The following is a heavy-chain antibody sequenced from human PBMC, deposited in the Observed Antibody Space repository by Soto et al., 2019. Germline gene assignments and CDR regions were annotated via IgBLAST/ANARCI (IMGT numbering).Heavy chain of an antibody. CDR3: AKDTPRTIFGALSGY. V-gene: IGHV3-30*18. J-gene: IGHJ1*01. D-gene: IGHD3-3*01. CDR1: GFPFSSYG. CDR2: ISYDGSSI. Sequence: QVQLVESGGGVVQPGRSLRLSCAASGFPFSSYGMHWVRQAPGKGLEWVAVISYDGSSIFYVDSVKGRFTISRDNSKNTLYLEMNSLRAEETAVYYCAKDTPRTIFGALSGYWGQGTLVTVSS.